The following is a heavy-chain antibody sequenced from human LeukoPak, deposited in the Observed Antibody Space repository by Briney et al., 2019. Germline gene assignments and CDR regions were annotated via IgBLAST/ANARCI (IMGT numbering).Heavy chain of an antibody. V-gene: IGHV4-4*02. CDR1: GGSISSSNW. CDR2: IYHSGST. Sequence: PSETLSLTCAVSGGSISSSNWWSWVRQPPGKGLEWIGEIYHSGSTNYNPSLKSRVTISVDKSKNQFSLKLSSVTAADTAVYYCARRYGIAAAGTGIDYWGQGTLVTVSS. J-gene: IGHJ4*02. CDR3: ARRYGIAAAGTGIDY. D-gene: IGHD6-13*01.